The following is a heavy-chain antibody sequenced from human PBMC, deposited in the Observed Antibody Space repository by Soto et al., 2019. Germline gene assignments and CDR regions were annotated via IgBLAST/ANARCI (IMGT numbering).Heavy chain of an antibody. V-gene: IGHV1-8*01. CDR1: GYTFTSYD. CDR2: MNPNSGNT. Sequence: QVQLVQSGAEVKKPGASVKVSCKASGYTFTSYDINWVRQATGQGLEWMGWMNPNSGNTGYAQKFQGRVTMTRHNSINTAYMEVSSLRSEDTAVYYCARGHGGWPVRKYYFGYWGPGTLVTVSS. D-gene: IGHD6-19*01. CDR3: ARGHGGWPVRKYYFGY. J-gene: IGHJ4*02.